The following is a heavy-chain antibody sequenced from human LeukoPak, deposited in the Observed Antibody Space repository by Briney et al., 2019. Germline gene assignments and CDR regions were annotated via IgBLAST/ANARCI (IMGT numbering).Heavy chain of an antibody. J-gene: IGHJ1*01. D-gene: IGHD3-22*01. Sequence: SETLSLTCTVSGGSISSYYSSWIRQPAGKGLEWIGRIYTSGSTNYNPSLKSRVTMSVDTSKNQFSLKLSSVTAADTAVYYCARELTYYYDSSGYSLGYFQHWGQGTLVTVSS. V-gene: IGHV4-4*07. CDR2: IYTSGST. CDR3: ARELTYYYDSSGYSLGYFQH. CDR1: GGSISSYY.